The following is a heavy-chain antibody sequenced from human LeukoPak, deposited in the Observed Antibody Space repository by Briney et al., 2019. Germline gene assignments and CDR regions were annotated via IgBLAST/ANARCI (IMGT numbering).Heavy chain of an antibody. CDR3: ARHGSVRSPLGP. J-gene: IGHJ5*02. V-gene: IGHV4-4*09. CDR1: GGTIGSYY. Sequence: SDTLSLTCTGSGGTIGSYYWSWLRQPPGKGLEWIGYIYATGSTNYNPSLKSRVTISVDTSKNQFSLNLRSVTAVDTAVYYCARHGSVRSPLGPWGQGTLVTVSS. CDR2: IYATGST. D-gene: IGHD3-10*01.